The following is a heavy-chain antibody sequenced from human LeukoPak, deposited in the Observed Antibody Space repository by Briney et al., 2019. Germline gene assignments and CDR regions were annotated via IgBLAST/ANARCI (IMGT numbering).Heavy chain of an antibody. CDR2: IYYSGST. V-gene: IGHV4-39*01. J-gene: IGHJ4*02. Sequence: PSETLSLTCTVSGGSISSSSHSWGWIRQPPGKGLEWIGSIYYSGSTYYNPSLKSRVTISVDTSKNQFSLKLSSVTAADTAVYYCARHPYYSSPFDYWGQGTLVTVSS. CDR3: ARHPYYSSPFDY. D-gene: IGHD3-22*01. CDR1: GGSISSSSHS.